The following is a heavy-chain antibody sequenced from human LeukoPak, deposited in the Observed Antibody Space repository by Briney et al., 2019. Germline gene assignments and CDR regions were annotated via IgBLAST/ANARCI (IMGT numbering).Heavy chain of an antibody. J-gene: IGHJ4*02. D-gene: IGHD1-26*01. CDR3: AREWELSPRFDY. CDR2: IKQDGSEK. CDR1: GFTFSSYW. V-gene: IGHV3-7*01. Sequence: GGSLRLSCAASGFTFSSYWVSWVRQAPGKGLEWVANIKQDGSEKYYVDSVKGRFTISRDNAKNSLYLQMNSLRAEDTAVYYCAREWELSPRFDYWGQGTLVTVSS.